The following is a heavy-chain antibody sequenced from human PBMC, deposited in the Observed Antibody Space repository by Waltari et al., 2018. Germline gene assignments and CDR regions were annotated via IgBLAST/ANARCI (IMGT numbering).Heavy chain of an antibody. J-gene: IGHJ5*02. CDR3: ARQTVGARIDP. CDR2: IYYSGST. D-gene: IGHD1-26*01. Sequence: QVQLQESGPGLVKASETLSLTCTLSGGPFDTSYWMWIRQPPGKGLEWIGHIYYSGSTNYSPSLKSRVTISVDTSKNQFSLRLRSVTAADTAVYYCARQTVGARIDPWGQGTLVTVSS. CDR1: GGPFDTSY. V-gene: IGHV4-59*01.